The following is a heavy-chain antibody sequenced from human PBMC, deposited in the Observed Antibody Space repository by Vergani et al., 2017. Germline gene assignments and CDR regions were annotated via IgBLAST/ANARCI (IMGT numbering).Heavy chain of an antibody. J-gene: IGHJ4*02. V-gene: IGHV4-59*08. CDR2: IYYSGST. CDR1: GGSISSYY. D-gene: IGHD5-18*01. CDR3: ARASNSYGSPHFDY. Sequence: QVQLQESGPGLVKPSETLSLTCTVSGGSISSYYWSWIRQPPGKGLEWIGYIYYSGSTNYNPSLKSRVTISVDTSKNQFSLKLSSVTAADKAVYYCARASNSYGSPHFDYWGQGTLVTVSS.